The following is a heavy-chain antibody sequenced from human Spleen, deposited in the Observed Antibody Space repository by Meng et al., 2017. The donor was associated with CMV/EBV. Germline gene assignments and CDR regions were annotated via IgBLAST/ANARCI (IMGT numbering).Heavy chain of an antibody. CDR1: GFPFSAYT. Sequence: GGSLRLSCAASGFPFSAYTMNWVRQAPGKGLEWVSSTSGNSAYIYYEDSLKGRFTISRDNAKNSLYLQMNSLRTEDTAVYYCARDGSKSRNFYYGMDVWGQGTTVTVSS. J-gene: IGHJ6*02. V-gene: IGHV3-21*01. CDR3: ARDGSKSRNFYYGMDV. CDR2: TSGNSAYI. D-gene: IGHD2-15*01.